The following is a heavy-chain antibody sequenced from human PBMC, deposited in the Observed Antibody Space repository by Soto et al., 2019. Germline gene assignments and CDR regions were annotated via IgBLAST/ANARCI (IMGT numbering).Heavy chain of an antibody. J-gene: IGHJ4*02. CDR3: ANEIRPNAY. V-gene: IGHV3-23*04. CDR1: GLPFSSHA. Sequence: EVQLVESGGGLVQPGGSLRLSCAASGLPFSSHAMSWVRQAPGKGLECGSSISISGGNTYYADSVRGRFTISRDNSKNTLYLHINSLKAEDTAIYDSANEIRPNAYWGQGTLVTVSP. D-gene: IGHD4-17*01. CDR2: ISISGGNT.